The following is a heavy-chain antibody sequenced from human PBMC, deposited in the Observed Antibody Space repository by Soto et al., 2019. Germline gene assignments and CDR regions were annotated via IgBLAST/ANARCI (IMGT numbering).Heavy chain of an antibody. D-gene: IGHD1-1*01. J-gene: IGHJ4*02. CDR3: AKDLELEVFTAEYLDH. V-gene: IGHV3-23*01. Sequence: EVQLLESGGGLVQPGGSLRLSCAASGFTFSSYAMSWVRQAPGKGLEWVSSISGYGGSTYYADSVKGRFTISRDNSKNTLYLQMKSLRAEDTAVYYCAKDLELEVFTAEYLDHWGQGSLVTVSS. CDR2: ISGYGGST. CDR1: GFTFSSYA.